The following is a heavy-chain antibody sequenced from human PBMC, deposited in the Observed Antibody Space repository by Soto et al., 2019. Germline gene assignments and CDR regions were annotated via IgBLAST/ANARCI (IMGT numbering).Heavy chain of an antibody. CDR1: GGAISSSHW. D-gene: IGHD6-13*01. J-gene: IGHJ3*02. Sequence: QVQLQESGPGLVRPSGTLSLTCSVSGGAISSSHWWSWVRQPPGKALEWIAEIYYNENNNYNPSLKSRVTISVDKSQNQFSLNLISVTAADTAMYYCAGDPVAASGTAFDIWGQGTMVTVSS. CDR2: IYYNENN. CDR3: AGDPVAASGTAFDI. V-gene: IGHV4-4*02.